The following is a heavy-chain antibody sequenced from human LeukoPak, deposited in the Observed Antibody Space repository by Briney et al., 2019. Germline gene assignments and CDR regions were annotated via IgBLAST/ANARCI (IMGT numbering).Heavy chain of an antibody. CDR2: IYYSGST. Sequence: PSETPSLTCTVSGGSISSYYWSWIRQPPGKGLEWIGYIYYSGSTNYNPSLKSRVTISVDTSKNQFSLKLSSVTAADTAVYYCASYSYYYDSSGYFDYWGQGTLVTVSS. CDR1: GGSISSYY. CDR3: ASYSYYYDSSGYFDY. J-gene: IGHJ4*02. V-gene: IGHV4-59*01. D-gene: IGHD3-22*01.